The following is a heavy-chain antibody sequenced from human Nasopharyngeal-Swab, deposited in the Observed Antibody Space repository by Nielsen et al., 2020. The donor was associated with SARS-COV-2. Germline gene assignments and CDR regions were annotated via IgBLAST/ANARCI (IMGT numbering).Heavy chain of an antibody. D-gene: IGHD2-8*01. CDR2: INRKTDGGTA. V-gene: IGHV3-15*01. Sequence: GGSLRLSCAASGFTFSNAWMTWVRQAPGKGLEWVGHINRKTDGGTAEYAAPVKGRFTISRDDSKDTLYLQMNSLKSEDTAVYYCTTVDFTNGVCYGYWGQGTLVTVSS. CDR3: TTVDFTNGVCYGY. J-gene: IGHJ4*02. CDR1: GFTFSNAW.